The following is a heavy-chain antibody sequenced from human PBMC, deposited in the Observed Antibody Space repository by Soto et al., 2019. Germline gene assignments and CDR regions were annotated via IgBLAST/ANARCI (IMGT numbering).Heavy chain of an antibody. D-gene: IGHD2-15*01. CDR2: IYISGST. V-gene: IGHV4-4*07. CDR1: GDSVSSYY. J-gene: IGHJ6*02. Sequence: PSETLSLTXTVSGDSVSSYYWSWIRQPAGRGLEWIGRIYISGSTDYNPSLKGRVSMSVDRSKNQSSLKLTSVTAADTAVYYCVSDCSGGGCYSDYGMDVWGQGTTVTVSS. CDR3: VSDCSGGGCYSDYGMDV.